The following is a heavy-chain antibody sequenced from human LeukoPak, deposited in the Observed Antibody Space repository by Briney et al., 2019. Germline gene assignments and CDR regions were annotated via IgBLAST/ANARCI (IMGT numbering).Heavy chain of an antibody. CDR3: ARGEYYYDGGY. CDR2: IYYSGST. Sequence: SETLSLTRTVSGGSISSYYWSWIRQPPGKGLEWIGYIYYSGSTNYNPSLKSRVTISVDTSKNQFSLKLSSVTAADTAVYYCARGEYYYDGGYWGQGTLVTVSS. V-gene: IGHV4-59*01. J-gene: IGHJ4*02. D-gene: IGHD3-22*01. CDR1: GGSISSYY.